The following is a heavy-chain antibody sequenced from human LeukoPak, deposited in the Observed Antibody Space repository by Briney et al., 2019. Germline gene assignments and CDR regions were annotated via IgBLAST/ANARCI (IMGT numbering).Heavy chain of an antibody. CDR1: GYTFTNFN. Sequence: GASVKVSCKSSGYTFTNFNMHWVRQAPGQGLEWMGWISAYNGKTNYAQKLQGRVTMTTDTSTSTAYMELRSLRSDDTAVYYCARGPTRYCSGGSCLWGLNYYYYYMDVWGKGTTVTISS. CDR3: ARGPTRYCSGGSCLWGLNYYYYYMDV. D-gene: IGHD2-15*01. J-gene: IGHJ6*03. CDR2: ISAYNGKT. V-gene: IGHV1-18*04.